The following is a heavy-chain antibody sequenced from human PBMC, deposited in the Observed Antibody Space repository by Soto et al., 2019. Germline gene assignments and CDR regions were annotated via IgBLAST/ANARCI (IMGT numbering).Heavy chain of an antibody. D-gene: IGHD2-2*01. J-gene: IGHJ4*02. CDR3: TTRTNSCTPYC. Sequence: GESLKISCNGSGYSFINYWIGWVGQMPGKGLEWMGIIFPGDSDTRYSPSFQGQVTISLDKYINTAYLQWSSLQASDIAMYYCTTRTNSCTPYCWGQGTLVTVSS. V-gene: IGHV5-51*01. CDR1: GYSFINYW. CDR2: IFPGDSDT.